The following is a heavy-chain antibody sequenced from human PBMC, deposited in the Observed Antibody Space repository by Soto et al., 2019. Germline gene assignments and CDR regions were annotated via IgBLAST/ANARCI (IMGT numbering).Heavy chain of an antibody. CDR1: GGTFSSYA. J-gene: IGHJ4*02. D-gene: IGHD6-19*01. CDR3: ARDLYSSGWYEGFDY. V-gene: IGHV1-69*13. CDR2: IIPIFGTA. Sequence: GASVKVSCKASGGTFSSYAISWVRQAPGQGLEWMGGIIPIFGTANYAQKFQGRVTITADESTSTAYMELSSLRSEDTAVYYCARDLYSSGWYEGFDYWGQGTLVTVSS.